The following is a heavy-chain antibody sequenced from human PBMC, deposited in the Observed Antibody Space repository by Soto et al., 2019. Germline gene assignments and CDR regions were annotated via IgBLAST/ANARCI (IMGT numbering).Heavy chain of an antibody. CDR1: GGTFSSYT. Sequence: QVQLVQSGAEVKKPGSSVKVSCKASGGTFSSYTISWVRQAPGQGLEWMGRIIPILGIANYAQKFQGRVTXTXDXXTSTAYMELSSLRSEDTAVYYCARAGYSSSWAFDPWGQGTLVTVSS. V-gene: IGHV1-69*02. CDR3: ARAGYSSSWAFDP. CDR2: IIPILGIA. D-gene: IGHD6-13*01. J-gene: IGHJ5*02.